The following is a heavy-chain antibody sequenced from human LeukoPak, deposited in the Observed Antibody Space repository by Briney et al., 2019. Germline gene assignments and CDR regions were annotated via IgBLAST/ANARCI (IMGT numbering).Heavy chain of an antibody. Sequence: PSETLSLTCAVYGGSFIGYYWSWIRQPPGKGLEWIGEINHSGSTNYNPSLKSRVTISVDTSKHQFSLKLSSVTAADTAVYYCARPTNFKGYCSGGSCLRDAFDIWGRGTMVTVSS. CDR1: GGSFIGYY. CDR2: INHSGST. J-gene: IGHJ3*02. D-gene: IGHD2-15*01. V-gene: IGHV4-34*01. CDR3: ARPTNFKGYCSGGSCLRDAFDI.